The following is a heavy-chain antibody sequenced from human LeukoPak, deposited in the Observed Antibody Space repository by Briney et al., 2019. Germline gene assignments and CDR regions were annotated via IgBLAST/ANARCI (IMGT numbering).Heavy chain of an antibody. CDR3: ARTVRGEGSLVLYDY. CDR2: IYYSGST. V-gene: IGHV4-30-4*01. D-gene: IGHD3-10*01. J-gene: IGHJ4*02. CDR1: GGSISSGDYY. Sequence: NSSETLSLTCTVSGGSISSGDYYWRWIRQPPGKGLEWIGYIYYSGSTYYNPSLKSRVTISVDTAKNQFSLKLSSVTAADTAVYYCARTVRGEGSLVLYDYWGQGTLVTVFS.